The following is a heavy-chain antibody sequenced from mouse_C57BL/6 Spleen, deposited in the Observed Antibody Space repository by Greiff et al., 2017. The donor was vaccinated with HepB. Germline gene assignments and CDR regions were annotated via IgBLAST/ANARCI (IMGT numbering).Heavy chain of an antibody. J-gene: IGHJ3*01. CDR3: ARYGTPGFAY. Sequence: EVKLMESGGGLVQPGGSLSLSCAASGFTFTDYYMSWVRQPPGKALEWLGFIRNKANGYTTEYSASVKGRFTISRDNSQSILYLQMNALRAEDSATYYCARYGTPGFAYWGQGTLVTVSA. CDR1: GFTFTDYY. CDR2: IRNKANGYTT. V-gene: IGHV7-3*01.